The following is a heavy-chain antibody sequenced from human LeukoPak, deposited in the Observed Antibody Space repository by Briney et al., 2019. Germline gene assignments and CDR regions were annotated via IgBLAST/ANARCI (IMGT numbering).Heavy chain of an antibody. J-gene: IGHJ6*01. Sequence: GGSLRLSCAASDFTFSSYSMNWFRQAPGEGLEWVSSISSGGHNINYADPVKGRFTISRDNAKNSLYLQMNSLRVEDTAVYYCARHGDGFYHGMDVWGQGTTVTVSS. CDR2: ISSGGHNI. V-gene: IGHV3-21*01. CDR1: DFTFSSYS. CDR3: ARHGDGFYHGMDV. D-gene: IGHD4-17*01.